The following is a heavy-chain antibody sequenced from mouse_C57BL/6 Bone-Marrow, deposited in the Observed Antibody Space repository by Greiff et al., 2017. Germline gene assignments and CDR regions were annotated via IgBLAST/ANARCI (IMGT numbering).Heavy chain of an antibody. J-gene: IGHJ2*01. CDR3: GRKGGGY. CDR2: IYPRSGNT. V-gene: IGHV1-81*01. Sequence: QVQLKQSGAELARPGASVKLSCKASGYTFTSYGISWVKQRTGQGLEWIGEIYPRSGNTYYNEKFKGKATLTADKSSSTAYMELRSLTSEDAAVYFWGRKGGGYWGQGTTLTVSS. CDR1: GYTFTSYG.